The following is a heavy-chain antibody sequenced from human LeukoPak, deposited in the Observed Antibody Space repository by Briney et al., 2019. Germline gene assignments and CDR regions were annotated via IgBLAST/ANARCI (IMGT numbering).Heavy chain of an antibody. J-gene: IGHJ4*02. V-gene: IGHV4-39*01. CDR2: IYYSGST. CDR3: ARHGSGSGWFPFDY. Sequence: SETLSLTCTVSGGSLSSSSYYWGWIRQPPGKGLEWIGSIYYSGSTYYNPSLKSRVTISVDTSKNQFSLKLSSVTAADTAVYYCARHGSGSGWFPFDYWGQGTLVTVSS. CDR1: GGSLSSSSYY. D-gene: IGHD6-19*01.